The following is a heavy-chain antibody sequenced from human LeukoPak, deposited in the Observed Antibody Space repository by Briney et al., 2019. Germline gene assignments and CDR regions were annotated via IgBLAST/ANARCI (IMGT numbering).Heavy chain of an antibody. Sequence: ASVKVSCKTSGYTFTSYAISWVRQAPGQGLEWMGWIDTNTGNPTYAQGFAGRYVFSLDTSVSTAYLQISGLKADDTAVYYCGRDPKLGIRGYTYGYIDSWGQGTLVIVSS. CDR3: GRDPKLGIRGYTYGYIDS. D-gene: IGHD5-18*01. CDR1: GYTFTSYA. CDR2: IDTNTGNP. V-gene: IGHV7-4-1*02. J-gene: IGHJ4*02.